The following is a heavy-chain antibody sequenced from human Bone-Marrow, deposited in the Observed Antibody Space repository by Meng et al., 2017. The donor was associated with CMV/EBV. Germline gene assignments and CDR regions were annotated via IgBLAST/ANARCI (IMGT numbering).Heavy chain of an antibody. V-gene: IGHV1-69*13. CDR1: GGTFSSYA. D-gene: IGHD3-9*01. CDR2: IIPIFDTA. J-gene: IGHJ6*02. CDR3: ARDRYYDILTGYYTYYGMDV. Sequence: SVKVSCKASGGTFSSYAITWVRQAPGQGLEWMGGIIPIFDTADYAQKFQGRVTITLEESTSTAYMELSSLRSEDTAVYYCARDRYYDILTGYYTYYGMDVWGQGTTVTVSS.